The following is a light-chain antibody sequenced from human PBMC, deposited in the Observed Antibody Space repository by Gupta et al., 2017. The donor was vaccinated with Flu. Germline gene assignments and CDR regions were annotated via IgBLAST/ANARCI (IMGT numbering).Light chain of an antibody. CDR1: QSISSN. V-gene: IGKV3-15*01. CDR2: GAS. Sequence: PHTLSVSPGERATLSCRASQSISSNLAWYQQKPGQAPRLLIFGASTRATGIPARFSGSGSGTEFTLTISSLQSEDFAIYYCQQYNKWPQTFGQGTKLEIK. CDR3: QQYNKWPQT. J-gene: IGKJ2*01.